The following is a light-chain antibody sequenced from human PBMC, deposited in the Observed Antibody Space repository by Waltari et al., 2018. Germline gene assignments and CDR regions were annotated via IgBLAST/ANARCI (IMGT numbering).Light chain of an antibody. J-gene: IGLJ2*01. CDR3: QVWDASGDHPV. CDR2: DAT. CDR1: HLRDKT. Sequence: YELTQPPSVSVAPGQTAKRTRAGRHLRDKTVHWYQPKSGQAPVLVIYDATVRPPGIPERISGSDTATLTIAGVEAGDEAVYCCQVWDASGDHPVFGGGTRLTVL. V-gene: IGLV3-21*02.